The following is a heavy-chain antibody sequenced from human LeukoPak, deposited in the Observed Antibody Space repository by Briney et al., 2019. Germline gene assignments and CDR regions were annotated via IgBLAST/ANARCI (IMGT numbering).Heavy chain of an antibody. J-gene: IGHJ4*02. CDR2: IKQDGSEK. CDR1: GFTFSSYW. V-gene: IGHV3-7*01. CDR3: ARELMVYAIDY. D-gene: IGHD2-8*01. Sequence: LGGSLRLSCAASGFTFSSYWMSWVRQAPGKGLEWGANIKQDGSEKYYVDSVKGRFTISRDNAKNSLYLQMNSLRAEDTAVYYCARELMVYAIDYWGQGTLVTVSS.